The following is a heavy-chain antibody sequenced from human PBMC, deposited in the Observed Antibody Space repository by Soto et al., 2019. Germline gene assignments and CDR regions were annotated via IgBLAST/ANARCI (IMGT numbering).Heavy chain of an antibody. CDR2: ISGSGGST. CDR1: GFTFSSDA. J-gene: IGHJ4*02. V-gene: IGHV3-23*01. Sequence: EVQLLESGGGLVQPGGSLRLSCAASGFTFSSDAMSWVRQAPGKGLEWVSAISGSGGSTYYSDSVKGRFTMSRDNSKNTLYFQMNSLRVECTAVYYCAKSATVTRINYWGQGPLVTVSS. CDR3: AKSATVTRINY. D-gene: IGHD4-17*01.